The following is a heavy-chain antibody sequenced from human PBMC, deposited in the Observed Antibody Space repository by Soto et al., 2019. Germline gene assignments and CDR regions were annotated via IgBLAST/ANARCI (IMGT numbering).Heavy chain of an antibody. CDR1: GFTFSSHS. D-gene: IGHD1-26*01. V-gene: IGHV3-30-3*01. J-gene: IGHJ4*02. Sequence: QVQLVESGGGGVQPGTSLRLSCAASGFTFSSHSMHWVRQAPGKGLEWVAIVFYDGVYKYYADPVKGRFTVSRDNFENTLYLQMNSLRAEDTAVYYCARDLSGTYSVDYWGQGTLVTVSS. CDR3: ARDLSGTYSVDY. CDR2: VFYDGVYK.